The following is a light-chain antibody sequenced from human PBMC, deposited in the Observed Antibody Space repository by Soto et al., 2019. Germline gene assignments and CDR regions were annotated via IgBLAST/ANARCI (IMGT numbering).Light chain of an antibody. Sequence: EIEMTQSPATLSVSPGERVTLSCRASQSLSSNLAWYQQKPGQAPRLLIYGASTRPTGIPARFSGSGSGTEYALTISSLQAEDVAVYYCQQYENWPPVTFGGGTKVEIK. CDR1: QSLSSN. CDR2: GAS. V-gene: IGKV3-15*01. J-gene: IGKJ4*02. CDR3: QQYENWPPVT.